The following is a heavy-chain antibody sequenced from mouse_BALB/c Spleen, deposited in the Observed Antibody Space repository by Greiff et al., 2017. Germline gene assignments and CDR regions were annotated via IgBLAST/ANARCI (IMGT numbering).Heavy chain of an antibody. V-gene: IGHV3-6*02. Sequence: EVKLEESGPGLVKPSQSLSLTCSVTGYSITSGYFWNWIRQFPGNQLEWLGYISYDGSNNYNPSLKNRITITRDTSENQFFLKLNAVTTEDPATYYCARGITAVVESGFDYWGQGTTVTVSS. D-gene: IGHD1-1*01. J-gene: IGHJ2*01. CDR3: ARGITAVVESGFDY. CDR2: ISYDGSN. CDR1: GYSITSGYF.